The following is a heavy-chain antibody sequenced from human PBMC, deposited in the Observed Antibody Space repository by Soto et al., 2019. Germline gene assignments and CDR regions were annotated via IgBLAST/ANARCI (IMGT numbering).Heavy chain of an antibody. D-gene: IGHD3-16*02. CDR2: FDPEDGET. V-gene: IGHV1-24*01. Sequence: ASVKVSCKVSGYTLTELSMHWVRQAPGKGLEWMGGFDPEDGETIYAQKFQGRVTMTEDTSTDTAYMELSSLRSEDTAVYYCATRLIERPAGWFDPWGQGTLVTVSS. CDR3: ATRLIERPAGWFDP. J-gene: IGHJ5*02. CDR1: GYTLTELS.